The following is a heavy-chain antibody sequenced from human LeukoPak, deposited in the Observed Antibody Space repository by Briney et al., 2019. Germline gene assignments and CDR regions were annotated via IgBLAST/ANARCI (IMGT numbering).Heavy chain of an antibody. J-gene: IGHJ3*02. CDR2: INPNSGGT. D-gene: IGHD5-18*01. Sequence: GASVKVSCKASGYTFTGYYMHWVRQAPGQGLEWMGWINPNSGGTNYAQKFQGRVTMTRDTSISTAYMELSRLRSDDTAVYYCARGSAMVTYAFDIWGQGTMVTVSS. CDR3: ARGSAMVTYAFDI. V-gene: IGHV1-2*02. CDR1: GYTFTGYY.